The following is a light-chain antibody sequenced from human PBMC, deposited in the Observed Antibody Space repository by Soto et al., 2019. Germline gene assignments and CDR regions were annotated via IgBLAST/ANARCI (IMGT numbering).Light chain of an antibody. V-gene: IGLV1-44*01. J-gene: IGLJ1*01. CDR3: AAWDDSLNGFYD. CDR1: SSNIGTNS. Sequence: QSVLTQPPSASGTPGQRVTISCSGGSSNIGTNSVNWYQQLPGRAPKLLIYNNDLRPSGVPDRFSGSKSGTSASLAISGLQSEDEADYYCAAWDDSLNGFYDFGIGTKLTVL. CDR2: NND.